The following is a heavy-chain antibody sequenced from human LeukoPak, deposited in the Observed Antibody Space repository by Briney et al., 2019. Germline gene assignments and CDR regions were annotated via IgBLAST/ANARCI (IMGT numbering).Heavy chain of an antibody. Sequence: GRSLRLSCAASGFTFSSYGMHWVRQAPGKGLEWVAVISYDGSNKYYADSVKGRFTISRDNSKNTLYLQMNSLRAEDTAVYYCARGMVYDSSGYMYYIDYWGQGTLVTVSS. CDR1: GFTFSSYG. CDR3: ARGMVYDSSGYMYYIDY. J-gene: IGHJ4*02. V-gene: IGHV3-30*03. CDR2: ISYDGSNK. D-gene: IGHD3-22*01.